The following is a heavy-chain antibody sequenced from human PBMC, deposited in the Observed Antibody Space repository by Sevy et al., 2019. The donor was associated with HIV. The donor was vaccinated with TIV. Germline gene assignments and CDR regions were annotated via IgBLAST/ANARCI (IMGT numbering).Heavy chain of an antibody. CDR2: ISWNSGSI. CDR1: GFTFDDYA. V-gene: IGHV3-9*01. D-gene: IGHD2-2*01. Sequence: GGSLRLSCAASGFTFDDYAMHWVRQAPGKGLEWVSGISWNSGSIGYADSVKGRFTISRDNAKNSLYLQMNSLRAEDTALYYCAKDKGRYCSSTSSYYSFDYWGQGTLVTVSS. CDR3: AKDKGRYCSSTSSYYSFDY. J-gene: IGHJ4*02.